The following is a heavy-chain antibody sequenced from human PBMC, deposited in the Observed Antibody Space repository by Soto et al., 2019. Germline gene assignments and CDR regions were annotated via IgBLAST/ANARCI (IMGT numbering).Heavy chain of an antibody. CDR3: AKGGDCGGGSCYTGTFYYFDV. V-gene: IGHV3-23*01. D-gene: IGHD2-15*01. CDR2: ISGSGGHT. J-gene: IGHJ2*01. Sequence: PGGSLRLSCAASAFTFSNYAMNWFRQAPGKGLQWVSTISGSGGHTYFADSVKGRFTISRDNSKNTVSLEMNNLRAEDTALYFCAKGGDCGGGSCYTGTFYYFDVWGRGTLVTVSS. CDR1: AFTFSNYA.